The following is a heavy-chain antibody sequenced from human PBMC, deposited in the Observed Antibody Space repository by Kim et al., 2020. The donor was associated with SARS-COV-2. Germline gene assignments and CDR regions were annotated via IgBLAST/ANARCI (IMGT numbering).Heavy chain of an antibody. CDR3: ARVLDVTYYYDSSGYPREYWYFDL. V-gene: IGHV4-34*01. CDR2: INHSGST. Sequence: SETLSLTCAVYGGSFSGYYWSWIRQPPGKGLEWIGEINHSGSTNYNPSLKSRVTISVDTSKNQFSLKLSSVTGADTAVYYCARVLDVTYYYDSSGYPREYWYFDLWGRGTLVTVSS. D-gene: IGHD3-22*01. CDR1: GGSFSGYY. J-gene: IGHJ2*01.